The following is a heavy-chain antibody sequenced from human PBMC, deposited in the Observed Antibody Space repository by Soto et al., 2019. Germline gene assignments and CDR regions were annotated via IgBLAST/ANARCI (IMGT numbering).Heavy chain of an antibody. CDR3: ARSPRSSPYFDY. Sequence: ESLKISFQCSGYTFSNFWIVWVRQLPGKGLELMGIIYPGDHETRYSPSFHGKVTISADKSINTDYLKWNSLEASDTAFYFCARSPRSSPYFDYWGQGALVTVSS. D-gene: IGHD6-13*01. V-gene: IGHV5-51*01. CDR1: GYTFSNFW. CDR2: IYPGDHET. J-gene: IGHJ4*02.